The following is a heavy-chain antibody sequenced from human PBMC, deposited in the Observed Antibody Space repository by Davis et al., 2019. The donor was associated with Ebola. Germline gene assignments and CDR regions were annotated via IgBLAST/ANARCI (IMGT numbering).Heavy chain of an antibody. D-gene: IGHD5-24*01. J-gene: IGHJ4*02. CDR2: ISYDGSNK. CDR3: AKGDGYTYNIDD. CDR1: GFTFSSYG. Sequence: PGGSLRLSCAASGFTFSSYGMHWVRQAPGKGLEWVAVISYDGSNKYYADSVKGRFTISRDNSKNTLYLQMNSLRAEDTAVYYCAKGDGYTYNIDDWGQGTLVTVSS. V-gene: IGHV3-30*18.